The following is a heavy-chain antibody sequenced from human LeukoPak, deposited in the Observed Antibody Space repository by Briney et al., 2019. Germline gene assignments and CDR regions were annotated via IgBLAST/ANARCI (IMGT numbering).Heavy chain of an antibody. CDR1: GFTFSSYS. J-gene: IGHJ4*02. Sequence: GGSLRLSCAASGFTFSSYSMNWVRQAPGKGLEWVSSIRSSSSYIYYADSVKGRFTISRDNAKNSLYLQMNSLRAEDTAVYYCARAGVWGSYRYFDYWGQGTLVTVSS. CDR2: IRSSSSYI. D-gene: IGHD3-16*02. V-gene: IGHV3-21*01. CDR3: ARAGVWGSYRYFDY.